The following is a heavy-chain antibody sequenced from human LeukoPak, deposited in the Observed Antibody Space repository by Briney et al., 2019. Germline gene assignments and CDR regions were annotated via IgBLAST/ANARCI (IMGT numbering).Heavy chain of an antibody. Sequence: GASVKVSCKASGYTFTGYYMHWVRQAPGQGLVWMGWINPNSGGTNYAQKFQGRVTMTRDTSISTAYMELSRLRSDDTAVYYCARVVWVNYYGSGSYYKLDYWGQGTLVTVSS. CDR2: INPNSGGT. V-gene: IGHV1-2*02. CDR1: GYTFTGYY. D-gene: IGHD3-10*01. CDR3: ARVVWVNYYGSGSYYKLDY. J-gene: IGHJ4*02.